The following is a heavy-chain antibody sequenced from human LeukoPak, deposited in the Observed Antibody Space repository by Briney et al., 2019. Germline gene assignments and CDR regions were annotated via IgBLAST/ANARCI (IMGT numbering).Heavy chain of an antibody. CDR3: AKTLGSLAVAGGLDY. CDR1: GFTFSSYG. Sequence: PGGSLRLSCAASGFTFSSYGMHWVRQAPGKGLEWVAVISYDGSDKFYADSVKGRFTISRDSSKNTLYLQMSSLRAEDTALYYCAKTLGSLAVAGGLDYWGQGTLVTVSS. J-gene: IGHJ4*02. CDR2: ISYDGSDK. D-gene: IGHD6-19*01. V-gene: IGHV3-30*18.